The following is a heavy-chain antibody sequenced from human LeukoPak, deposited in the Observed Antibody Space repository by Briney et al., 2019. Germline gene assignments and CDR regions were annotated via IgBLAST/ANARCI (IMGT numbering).Heavy chain of an antibody. CDR3: ARGLRGNHYFDY. Sequence: SETLSLTCAVYGGSFSGYYWSWIRQPPGEGLEWIGEINHSGSTNYNPSLKSRVTISVDTSKNQFSLKLSSVTAADTAVYYCARGLRGNHYFDYWGQGTLVTVSS. CDR1: GGSFSGYY. J-gene: IGHJ4*02. CDR2: INHSGST. V-gene: IGHV4-34*01. D-gene: IGHD4-23*01.